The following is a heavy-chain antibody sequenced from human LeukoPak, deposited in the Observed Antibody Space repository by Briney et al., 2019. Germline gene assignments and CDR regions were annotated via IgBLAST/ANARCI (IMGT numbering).Heavy chain of an antibody. CDR2: INSDGSST. J-gene: IGHJ6*02. CDR1: GFTFSNYW. CDR3: ARGRYFDCLV. Sequence: GGSLRLSCAASGFTFSNYWVHWVLQVPGKGLVWVSRINSDGSSTTYADSVKGRFTISRDNAKNTLYLQMNSLRAEDTAVYYCARGRYFDCLVWGQGTTVTVSS. D-gene: IGHD3-9*01. V-gene: IGHV3-74*01.